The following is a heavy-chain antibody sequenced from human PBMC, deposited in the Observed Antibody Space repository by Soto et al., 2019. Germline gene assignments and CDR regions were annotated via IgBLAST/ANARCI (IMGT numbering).Heavy chain of an antibody. V-gene: IGHV3-48*01. J-gene: IGHJ4*02. CDR3: ARARLWEQHFDS. D-gene: IGHD1-26*01. CDR1: GFTYSSYA. CDR2: ISSSESTK. Sequence: GRSLRLSCAACGFTYSSYAMNWVRQSPGKSLEWVSDISSSESTKYYGDSVKGRFTISRDNAKNSLYRQMNSRRAADTAVYPCARARLWEQHFDSWRRGTVVTVSS.